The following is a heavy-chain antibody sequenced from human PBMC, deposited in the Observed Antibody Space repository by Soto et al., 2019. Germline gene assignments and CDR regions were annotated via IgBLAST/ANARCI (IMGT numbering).Heavy chain of an antibody. V-gene: IGHV1-18*01. CDR2: ISAYNGNT. Sequence: ASVKVSCKASGYTFTSYGISWVRQAPGQGLEWMGWISAYNGNTNYAQKLQGRVTMITDTSTSTAYMELRSLRSDDTAVYFCAIERPLLEWLPPNWFDPWGQGTLVTVCS. D-gene: IGHD3-3*01. CDR3: AIERPLLEWLPPNWFDP. J-gene: IGHJ5*02. CDR1: GYTFTSYG.